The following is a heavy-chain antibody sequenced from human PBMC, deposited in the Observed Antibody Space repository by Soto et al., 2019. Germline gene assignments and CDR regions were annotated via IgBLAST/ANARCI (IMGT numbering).Heavy chain of an antibody. Sequence: GGSQRLSCAASEFTFSSYSMNWVRQAPGKGLEWVSSISSGSSYIYYADSVKGRFTISRDNAKNSLYLQMTSLRAEDTAVYYCARSSGGSGKLWNYYGMDVWGQGTTVTVSS. J-gene: IGHJ6*02. CDR3: ARSSGGSGKLWNYYGMDV. V-gene: IGHV3-21*06. CDR2: ISSGSSYI. D-gene: IGHD3-10*01. CDR1: EFTFSSYS.